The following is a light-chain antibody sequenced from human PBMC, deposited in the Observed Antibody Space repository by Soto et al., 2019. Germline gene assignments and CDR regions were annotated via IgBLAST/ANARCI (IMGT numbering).Light chain of an antibody. CDR1: QSITSW. CDR3: QQYNSYPWT. CDR2: DAS. Sequence: DIQMTQSPSTLSASVGDRVTITCRASQSITSWLAWYQQKPGKAPKLLMYDASSLHSGVPSRLSGSGSGTEFTLTISSLQPDDFATFYCQQYNSYPWTFGQGTKVDIK. V-gene: IGKV1-5*01. J-gene: IGKJ1*01.